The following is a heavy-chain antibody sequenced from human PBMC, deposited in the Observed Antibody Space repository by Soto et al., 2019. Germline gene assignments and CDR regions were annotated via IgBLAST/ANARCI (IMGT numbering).Heavy chain of an antibody. CDR2: ISGSGGRT. J-gene: IGHJ3*02. V-gene: IGHV3-23*01. CDR1: GXPFSSYA. D-gene: IGHD3-16*01. CDR3: AKGGYYSLFDI. Sequence: LGLSCVASGXPFSSYAMSWVRQTPGKGLEWVSGISGSGGRTYYADSVKGRFTISRDNSNNTLSLQMHILRVEDTAVYFCAKGGYYSLFDIWGQGTVVPVSS.